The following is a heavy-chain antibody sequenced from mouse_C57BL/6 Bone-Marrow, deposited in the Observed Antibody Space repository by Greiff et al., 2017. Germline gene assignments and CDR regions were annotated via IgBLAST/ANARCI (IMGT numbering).Heavy chain of an antibody. Sequence: EVQLVESGGDLVKPGGSLKLSCAASGFTFSSYGMSWVRQTPDKRLEWVATISSGGSYTYYPDSVKGRFTISRDHAKNTLYLQMSSLKSEDTAMYYCARHPAYYAMDNWGQGTSVTVSS. CDR3: ARHPAYYAMDN. J-gene: IGHJ4*01. CDR2: ISSGGSYT. CDR1: GFTFSSYG. V-gene: IGHV5-6*01.